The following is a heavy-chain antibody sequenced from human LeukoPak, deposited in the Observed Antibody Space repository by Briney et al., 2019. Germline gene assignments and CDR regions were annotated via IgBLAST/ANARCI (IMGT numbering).Heavy chain of an antibody. CDR2: IYSGGST. Sequence: GGSLRLSCAASGFTVSSNYMSWVRQAPGKGLEWVSVIYSGGSTYYADSVKGRFTVSRDNSKNTLYLQMNSLRAEDTAVYYCAIQGGYSDGYPFDYWGRGTLVTVSS. CDR1: GFTVSSNY. V-gene: IGHV3-66*01. J-gene: IGHJ4*02. D-gene: IGHD5-18*01. CDR3: AIQGGYSDGYPFDY.